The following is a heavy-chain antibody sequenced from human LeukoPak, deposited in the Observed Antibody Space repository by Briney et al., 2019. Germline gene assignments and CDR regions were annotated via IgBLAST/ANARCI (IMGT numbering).Heavy chain of an antibody. CDR2: INSSSYI. CDR1: GFTFSSYS. CDR3: ARGGRSSSSWYGY. D-gene: IGHD6-13*01. V-gene: IGHV3-21*01. Sequence: GGSLRLSFAASGFTFSSYSMNWVRQAPGKGLELVSSINSSSYIYYPDSVKGRFTISRDNAKNSLYLQMNSLRAEDTAVYYCARGGRSSSSWYGYWGQGTLVTVSS. J-gene: IGHJ4*02.